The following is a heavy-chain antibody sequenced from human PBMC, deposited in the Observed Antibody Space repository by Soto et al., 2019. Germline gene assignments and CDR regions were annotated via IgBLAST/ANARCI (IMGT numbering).Heavy chain of an antibody. CDR1: GFTFSRYG. V-gene: IGHV3-33*01. J-gene: IGHJ5*01. Sequence: QVQLEESGGGVVQPGRSLKLSCAASGFTFSRYGMHWVRQAPGKGLEWLAVIFYDGSRKEYAASLKGRFTISRDNSKNTLYLQMNSLRAEDTAVYYCVREESDNDGNWFDSWGQGTPVTVSS. CDR2: IFYDGSRK. CDR3: VREESDNDGNWFDS. D-gene: IGHD5-12*01.